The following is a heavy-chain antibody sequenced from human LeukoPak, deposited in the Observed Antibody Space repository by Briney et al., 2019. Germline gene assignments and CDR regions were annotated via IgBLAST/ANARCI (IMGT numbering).Heavy chain of an antibody. V-gene: IGHV1-8*01. Sequence: ASVKVSCKASGYTFTSYDINWVRQATGQGLEWMGWMNPNRGNTGYAQKFQGRVTMTRNTSISTAYMELSSLRSEDTAVYYCARGNYDYIWGSITGLCWFDPWGQGTLVTVSS. D-gene: IGHD3-16*01. CDR3: ARGNYDYIWGSITGLCWFDP. CDR1: GYTFTSYD. J-gene: IGHJ5*02. CDR2: MNPNRGNT.